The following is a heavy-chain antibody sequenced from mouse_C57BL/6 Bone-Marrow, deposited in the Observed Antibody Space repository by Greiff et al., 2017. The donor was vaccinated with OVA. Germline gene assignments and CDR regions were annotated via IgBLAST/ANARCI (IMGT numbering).Heavy chain of an antibody. Sequence: QVQLQQPGAELVKPGASVKVSCKASGYTFTSYWLHWVQQRPGPGLAWIVRIHPSASAPNYNQKFKGKATLPVDKSSSTAYMQLSSLTSEDSAVYYCAIDSRGAYWGQGTLVTVSA. J-gene: IGHJ3*01. CDR2: IHPSASAP. CDR3: AIDSRGAY. CDR1: GYTFTSYW. V-gene: IGHV1-74*01.